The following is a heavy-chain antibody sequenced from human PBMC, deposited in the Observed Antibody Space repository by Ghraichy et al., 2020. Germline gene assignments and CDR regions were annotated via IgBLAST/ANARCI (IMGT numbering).Heavy chain of an antibody. CDR3: ARDTPMTICGVVRSYYMDG. J-gene: IGHJ6*03. D-gene: IGHD3-3*01. Sequence: SETLSLTCSVSGGSMNSGAYYWSWIRQHPGEGPEWIGYIDNSGNTYYHPSLKSRVSRSVDTSKNQFSLNLTSVTAADTATYYCARDTPMTICGVVRSYYMDGWGRGTTVIVSS. V-gene: IGHV4-31*03. CDR1: GGSMNSGAYY. CDR2: IDNSGNT.